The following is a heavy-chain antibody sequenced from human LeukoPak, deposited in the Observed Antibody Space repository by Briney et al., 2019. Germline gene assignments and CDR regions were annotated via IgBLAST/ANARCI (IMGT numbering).Heavy chain of an antibody. V-gene: IGHV1-2*02. J-gene: IGHJ6*03. Sequence: ASVKVSCKASGYTFTGYYMHWGRQAPGQGLEWMGWINPNSGGTNYAQKFQGRVTMTRDTSISTAYMELSRPRSGDTAVYYCARESGSSWPYYYYYMDVWGKGTTVTVSS. CDR3: ARESGSSWPYYYYYMDV. CDR2: INPNSGGT. D-gene: IGHD6-13*01. CDR1: GYTFTGYY.